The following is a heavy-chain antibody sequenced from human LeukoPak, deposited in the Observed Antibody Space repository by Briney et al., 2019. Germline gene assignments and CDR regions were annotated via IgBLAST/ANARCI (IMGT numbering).Heavy chain of an antibody. V-gene: IGHV5-10-1*01. CDR2: IDPSDSYT. Sequence: HGESLRISCKGSGYSFTSYWISWVRQMPGKGLEWMGRIDPSDSYTNYSPSFQGHVTISADKSISTAYLQWSSLKASDTAMYCCATTYYDYVWGSYRYDVRQFDYWGQGTLVTVSS. D-gene: IGHD3-16*02. CDR3: ATTYYDYVWGSYRYDVRQFDY. CDR1: GYSFTSYW. J-gene: IGHJ4*02.